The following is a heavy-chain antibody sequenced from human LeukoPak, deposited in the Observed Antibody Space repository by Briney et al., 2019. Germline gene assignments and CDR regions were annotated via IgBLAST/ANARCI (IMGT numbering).Heavy chain of an antibody. J-gene: IGHJ6*02. Sequence: ASVKVSCKASGYTFTSYDINWVRQATGQELEWMGWMNPNSGNTGYAQKFQGRATVTRNTSISTAYMELSSLRSEDTAVYYCARAERDYYGSGSPYLGMDVWGQGTTVTVSS. CDR3: ARAERDYYGSGSPYLGMDV. D-gene: IGHD3-10*01. CDR2: MNPNSGNT. CDR1: GYTFTSYD. V-gene: IGHV1-8*01.